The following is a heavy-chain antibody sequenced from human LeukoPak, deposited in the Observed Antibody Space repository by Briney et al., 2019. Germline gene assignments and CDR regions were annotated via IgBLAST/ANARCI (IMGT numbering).Heavy chain of an antibody. V-gene: IGHV4-34*01. CDR1: GGSFSGYY. D-gene: IGHD2-21*02. CDR2: INHSGST. CDR3: ARDTADP. J-gene: IGHJ5*02. Sequence: SETLSLTCAVYGGSFSGYYWSWIRQPPGKGLEWIGEINHSGSTNYNPSLMSRVTISVDTSKNQFSLKLSSVTAADTAVYYCARDTADPWGQGTLVTVSS.